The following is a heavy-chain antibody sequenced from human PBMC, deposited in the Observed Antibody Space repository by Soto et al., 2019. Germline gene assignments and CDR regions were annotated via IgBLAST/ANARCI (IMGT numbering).Heavy chain of an antibody. CDR3: ARAVAVPADFDY. CDR1: GYTFTGYA. Sequence: QVQVAQSGAEEKKPGASVKVSCTASGYTFTGYAMHWVRQAPGQRLEWMGWINAGNGNTKYSQKFQGRVTITRDTSASTAYMELSSLRSEDTAVYYCARAVAVPADFDYWGQGTLVTVSS. CDR2: INAGNGNT. J-gene: IGHJ4*02. V-gene: IGHV1-3*05. D-gene: IGHD6-19*01.